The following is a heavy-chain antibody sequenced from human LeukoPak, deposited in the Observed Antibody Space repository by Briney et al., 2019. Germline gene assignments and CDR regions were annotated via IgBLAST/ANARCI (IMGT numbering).Heavy chain of an antibody. J-gene: IGHJ5*02. CDR2: ISYDGSNK. Sequence: GGSLTLSCAASAFTLSRYGMHWVRQAAGKGREWVAVISYDGSNKYYADSVKGRFTISRDNSKNTLCLQMNSLRAEDTAVYYCAKGGIAAGGTWPETWGQGTLVTVSS. D-gene: IGHD6-13*01. V-gene: IGHV3-30*18. CDR3: AKGGIAAGGTWPET. CDR1: AFTLSRYG.